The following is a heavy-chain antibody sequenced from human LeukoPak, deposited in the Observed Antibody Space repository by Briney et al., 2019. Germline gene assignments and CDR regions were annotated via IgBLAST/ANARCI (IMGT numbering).Heavy chain of an antibody. D-gene: IGHD4-17*01. Sequence: RPGGSLRLSCAASGFTFDDYAMHWVRQAPGKGLEGVSLISGDGGSTYYADSVKGRFTISRDNSKNSLYLQMNSLRTEDTALYYCAKEPVTSLDAEYFQHWGQGTLVTVSS. J-gene: IGHJ1*01. CDR2: ISGDGGST. CDR3: AKEPVTSLDAEYFQH. V-gene: IGHV3-43*02. CDR1: GFTFDDYA.